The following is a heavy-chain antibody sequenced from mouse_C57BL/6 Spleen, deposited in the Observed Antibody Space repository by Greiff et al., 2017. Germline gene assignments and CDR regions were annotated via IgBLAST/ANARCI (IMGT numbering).Heavy chain of an antibody. CDR2: IDPENGDT. Sequence: EVQLQQSGAELVRPGASVKLSCTASGFNIKDDYMHWVKQRPEQGLEWIGWIDPENGDTEYASKFQGKATITADTSSNTAYLQLSSLTSEDTAVYYCTTKGTYGRYFDYWGQGTTLTVSS. V-gene: IGHV14-4*01. D-gene: IGHD1-1*01. CDR1: GFNIKDDY. CDR3: TTKGTYGRYFDY. J-gene: IGHJ2*01.